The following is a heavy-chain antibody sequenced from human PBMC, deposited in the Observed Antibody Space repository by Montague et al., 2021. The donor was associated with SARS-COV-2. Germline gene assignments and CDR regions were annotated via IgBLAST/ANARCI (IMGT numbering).Heavy chain of an antibody. D-gene: IGHD1-1*01. J-gene: IGHJ4*02. Sequence: SETLSLTCTVSAGAISTSSFHWGWVRQSPGKGLEWLATIYFSGSAYYNPSLKSRVSISIDTSKNKFSLQLTSVTAADTAVYYCARHAPFSDNYRRYPFNFDFWGQGTLVTVSS. CDR2: IYFSGSA. V-gene: IGHV4-39*01. CDR1: AGAISTSSFH. CDR3: ARHAPFSDNYRRYPFNFDF.